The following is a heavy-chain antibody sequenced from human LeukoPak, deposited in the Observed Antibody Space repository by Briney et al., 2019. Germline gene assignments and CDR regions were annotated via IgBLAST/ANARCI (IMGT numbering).Heavy chain of an antibody. CDR2: IYYSGST. Sequence: SETLSLTCTVSGGSISSYYWSWIRQPPGKGLEWIGYIYYSGSTNYNPSLKSRVTISVDTSKNQFSLKLSSVTAADTAVYYCARVGYSSGWDFDYWGQGTLVTVPS. J-gene: IGHJ4*02. CDR1: GGSISSYY. CDR3: ARVGYSSGWDFDY. V-gene: IGHV4-59*01. D-gene: IGHD6-19*01.